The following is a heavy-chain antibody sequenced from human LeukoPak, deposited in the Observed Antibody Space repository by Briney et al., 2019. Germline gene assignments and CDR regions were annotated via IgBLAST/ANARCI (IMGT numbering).Heavy chain of an antibody. CDR3: ARGNLIYDSSGYPNDY. CDR1: GYTFTGYY. Sequence: ASVKVSCKASGYTFTGYYMHWVRQAPGQGLEWMGRINPNSGGTNYAQKFQGRVTMTRDTSISTAYMELSRLRADDTAVYYCARGNLIYDSSGYPNDYWXQGTLVTVSS. V-gene: IGHV1-2*06. CDR2: INPNSGGT. D-gene: IGHD3-22*01. J-gene: IGHJ4*02.